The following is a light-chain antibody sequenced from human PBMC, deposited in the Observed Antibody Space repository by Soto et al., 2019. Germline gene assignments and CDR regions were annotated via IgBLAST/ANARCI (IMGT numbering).Light chain of an antibody. J-gene: IGLJ3*02. V-gene: IGLV4-60*02. CDR3: ETWDSNKWV. CDR1: SGHSSYT. CDR2: LEGSGSY. Sequence: QLVLTQSSSASASLGPSVKLTCTLSSGHSSYTIAWHQQLPGKAPRYLMNLEGSGSYNKGSGVPDRFSGSSSGADRYLTISNLQFEDEADYYCETWDSNKWVFGGGTKVTVL.